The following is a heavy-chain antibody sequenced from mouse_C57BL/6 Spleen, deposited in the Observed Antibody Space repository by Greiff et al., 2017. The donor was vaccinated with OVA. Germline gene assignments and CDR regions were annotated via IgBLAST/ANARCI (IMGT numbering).Heavy chain of an antibody. CDR3: ARGRGKGFDY. CDR2: IDPSDSYT. J-gene: IGHJ2*01. Sequence: QVQLQQPGAELVMPGASVKLSCKASGYTFTSYWMHWVKQRPGQGLEWIGEIDPSDSYTNYNQKFKGKSTLTVDKSSSTAYMQLSSLTSEDSAVYYCARGRGKGFDYWGQGTTLTVSS. CDR1: GYTFTSYW. V-gene: IGHV1-69*01.